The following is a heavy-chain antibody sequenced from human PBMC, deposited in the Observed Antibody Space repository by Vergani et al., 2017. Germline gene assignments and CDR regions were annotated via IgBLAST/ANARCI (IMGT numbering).Heavy chain of an antibody. J-gene: IGHJ5*02. CDR1: GYTFTSYG. CDR2: ISAYNGNT. CDR3: ARLWCRINTSCLDWFDP. V-gene: IGHV1-18*01. Sequence: QVQLVQSGAEVKKPGASVKVSCKASGYTFTSYGISWVRQAPGQGLEWMGWISAYNGNTNYAQKLQGRVTMTTDTSTSTAYMELRSLRSDDPAVYYCARLWCRINTSCLDWFDPWGQGTLVTVSS. D-gene: IGHD2-2*01.